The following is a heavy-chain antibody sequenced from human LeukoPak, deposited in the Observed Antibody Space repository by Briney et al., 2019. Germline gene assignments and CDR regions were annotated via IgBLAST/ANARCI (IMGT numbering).Heavy chain of an antibody. J-gene: IGHJ4*02. CDR3: ARVLSGCETTRCELDY. CDR1: GFTFSSYA. Sequence: GGSLRLSCAASGFTFSSYAMSWVRQAPGKGLEWVSSISSSTYIYYADSVKGRVTISRDNAKNSLYLQMNSLRAEDTAVYYCARVLSGCETTRCELDYWGQGTLVTVSS. CDR2: ISSSTYI. V-gene: IGHV3-21*01. D-gene: IGHD1-26*01.